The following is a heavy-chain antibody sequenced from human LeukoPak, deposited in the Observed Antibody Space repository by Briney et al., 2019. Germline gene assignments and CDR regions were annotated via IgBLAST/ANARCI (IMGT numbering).Heavy chain of an antibody. CDR1: GGSFSGFY. CDR3: ARHQGVVDL. Sequence: PSETLSLTCAVYGGSFSGFYWTWIRQPPGKGLEWIGEINHSGSTNYNPSLKSRVTISLDTSKNQFSLKLSSVTAADTAVYYCARHQGVVDLWGRGSLVAVSS. D-gene: IGHD3-3*01. CDR2: INHSGST. V-gene: IGHV4-34*01. J-gene: IGHJ2*01.